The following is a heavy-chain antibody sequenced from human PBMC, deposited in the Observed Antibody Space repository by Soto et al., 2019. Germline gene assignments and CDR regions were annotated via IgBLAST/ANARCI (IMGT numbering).Heavy chain of an antibody. Sequence: NPSETLSLTCIVSGGSISSSYWGWIRQPPGKGLEWIGYIWHSGSTNSNPSLKSRVTISVDTSKNQFSLRLSSVTAADTAVYYCARGSGVVYDWGQGTLVTVSS. CDR1: GGSISSSY. CDR2: IWHSGST. CDR3: ARGSGVVYD. D-gene: IGHD2-15*01. J-gene: IGHJ4*02. V-gene: IGHV4-59*01.